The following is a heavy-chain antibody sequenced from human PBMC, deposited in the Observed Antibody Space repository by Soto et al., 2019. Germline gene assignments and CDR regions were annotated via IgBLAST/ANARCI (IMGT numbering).Heavy chain of an antibody. CDR3: KTGGE. V-gene: IGHV3-15*01. J-gene: IGHJ4*02. D-gene: IGHD2-8*02. CDR2: IKSKTDGATT. Sequence: EVQLVESGGGLVKPGGSLRLSCAASGFTFSSAWMSWVRQAPGKGLYWVGHIKSKTDGATTDYAAPVKGRFTISRDDSKNTLYLQMNSLKPEDTAVYYCKTGGEWGQGTLVTVS. CDR1: GFTFSSAW.